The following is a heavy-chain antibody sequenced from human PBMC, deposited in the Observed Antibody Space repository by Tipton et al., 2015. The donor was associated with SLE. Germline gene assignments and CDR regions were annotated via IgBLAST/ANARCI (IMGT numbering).Heavy chain of an antibody. CDR3: ASLVFGVVIKY. D-gene: IGHD3-3*01. Sequence: TLSLTCAVYGGSFSGYYWSWIRQPPGKGLEWIGYIYYSGSTYYNPSLKSRVTISVDTSKNQFSLKLSSVTAADTAVYYCASLVFGVVIKYWGQGTLVTVSS. V-gene: IGHV4-30-4*01. CDR2: IYYSGST. J-gene: IGHJ4*02. CDR1: GGSFSGYY.